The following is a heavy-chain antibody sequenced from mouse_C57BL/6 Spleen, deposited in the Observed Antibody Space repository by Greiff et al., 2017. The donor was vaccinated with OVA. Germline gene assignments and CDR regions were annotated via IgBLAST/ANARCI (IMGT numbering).Heavy chain of an antibody. D-gene: IGHD1-1*01. CDR3: ARFLYYYGSTPYAMDY. CDR1: GYTFTSYG. V-gene: IGHV1-81*01. J-gene: IGHJ4*01. CDR2: IYPRSGNT. Sequence: VQLQQSGAELARPGASVKLSCKASGYTFTSYGISWVKQRTGQGLEWIGEIYPRSGNTYYNEKFKGKATLTADKSSSTAYMELRSLTSEDSAVYFCARFLYYYGSTPYAMDYWGQGTSVTVSS.